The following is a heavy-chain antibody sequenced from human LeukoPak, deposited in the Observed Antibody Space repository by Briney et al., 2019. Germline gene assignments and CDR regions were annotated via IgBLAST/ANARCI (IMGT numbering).Heavy chain of an antibody. Sequence: GSLRLSCAASGFTFSSYEMNWVRQAPGKGLEWASYFSSSGSTIYYADSVKGRFTISRDNAKNSLYLQMNSLRAEDTAVYYCARAAGRGDVFDIWGQGTMVTVSS. CDR3: ARAAGRGDVFDI. D-gene: IGHD6-19*01. J-gene: IGHJ3*02. V-gene: IGHV3-48*03. CDR2: FSSSGSTI. CDR1: GFTFSSYE.